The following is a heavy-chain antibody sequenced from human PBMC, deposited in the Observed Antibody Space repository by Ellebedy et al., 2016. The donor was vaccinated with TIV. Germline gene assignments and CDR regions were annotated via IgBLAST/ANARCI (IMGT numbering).Heavy chain of an antibody. CDR1: GSSFTTSW. CDR2: IYPADSDT. J-gene: IGHJ5*02. CDR3: ARLVSDCSSGSCYNWFDP. V-gene: IGHV5-51*01. D-gene: IGHD2-15*01. Sequence: GESLKISCKASGSSFTTSWIGWVRQMPGKGLEWMGIIYPADSDTTYSPSFQGQVTISADKSITTAYLQWNSLKASDTAMYYCARLVSDCSSGSCYNWFDPWGQGTRVTVSS.